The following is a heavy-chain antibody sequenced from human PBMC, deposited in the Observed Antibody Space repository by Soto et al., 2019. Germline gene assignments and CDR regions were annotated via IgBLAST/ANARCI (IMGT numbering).Heavy chain of an antibody. CDR2: INAANGDT. D-gene: IGHD6-6*01. V-gene: IGHV1-3*01. J-gene: IGHJ5*02. CDR3: ARHRARNWFDP. CDR1: GYTFTSYG. Sequence: GASVKVSCKASGYTFTSYGIHWVRQAPGQRLEWMGWINAANGDTKYSPKFQGRVTISVDTSKNQFSLKLSSVTAADTAVFYCARHRARNWFDPWGQGTLVTVSS.